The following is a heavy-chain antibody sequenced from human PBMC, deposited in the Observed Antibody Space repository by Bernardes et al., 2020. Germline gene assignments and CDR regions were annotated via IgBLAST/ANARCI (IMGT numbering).Heavy chain of an antibody. CDR3: AIRIVGATYISDY. J-gene: IGHJ4*02. D-gene: IGHD1-26*01. CDR1: GYSFTSYW. V-gene: IGHV5-10-1*01. CDR2: IDPSDSYT. Sequence: GESLKISCKGSGYSFTSYWISWVRQMPGKGLEWMGRIDPSDSYTNYSPSFQGHVTISADKSISTAYLQWSSLKASDTAMYYCAIRIVGATYISDYWGQGTLVTVSS.